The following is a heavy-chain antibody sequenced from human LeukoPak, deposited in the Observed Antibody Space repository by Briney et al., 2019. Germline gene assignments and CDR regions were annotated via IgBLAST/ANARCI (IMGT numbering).Heavy chain of an antibody. CDR2: IYYSGST. J-gene: IGHJ5*02. CDR3: ARDHRPLADEGLNWFDP. CDR1: GGSISRYY. D-gene: IGHD3-3*02. V-gene: IGHV4-59*01. Sequence: SETLSLTCTVSGGSISRYYWSWIRQPPGKGLEWIGYIYYSGSTNYNPSLKSRVTISVDTSKNQFSLKLSSVTAADTAVYYCARDHRPLADEGLNWFDPSRQGTLVTVSS.